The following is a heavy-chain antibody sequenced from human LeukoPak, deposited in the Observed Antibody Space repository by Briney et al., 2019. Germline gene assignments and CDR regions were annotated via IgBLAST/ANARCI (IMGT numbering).Heavy chain of an antibody. CDR1: GFTFSSST. D-gene: IGHD5-12*01. V-gene: IGHV3-21*01. CDR3: VREGNSDYDSEAFDI. Sequence: GGSLRLSCAASGFTFSSSTMNWVRQAPGKGLEWVSSITGSSSYKPYADSVKGRFTISRDNAKSSLYLQMDSLRPDDTAVYYCVREGNSDYDSEAFDIWGQGTVVTVTS. CDR2: ITGSSSYK. J-gene: IGHJ3*02.